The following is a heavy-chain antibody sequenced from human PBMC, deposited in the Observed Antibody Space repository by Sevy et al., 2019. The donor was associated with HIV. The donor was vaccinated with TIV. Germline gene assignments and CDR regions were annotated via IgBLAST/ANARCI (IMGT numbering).Heavy chain of an antibody. CDR2: IYYNENT. CDR1: GGSISSYY. J-gene: IGHJ6*02. Sequence: SETLSLTCTVSGGSISSYYWSWIQQAPGKGLEWLGYIYYNENTNYNPSLKGRVIISLDTSKKQFSLKLNSLTAADTAVYYCAREGGIVDYGMDVWGPGTTVTVSS. D-gene: IGHD2-15*01. V-gene: IGHV4-59*01. CDR3: AREGGIVDYGMDV.